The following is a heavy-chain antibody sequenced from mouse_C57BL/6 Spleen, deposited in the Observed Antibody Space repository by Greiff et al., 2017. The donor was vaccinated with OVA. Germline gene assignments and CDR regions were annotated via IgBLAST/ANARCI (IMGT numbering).Heavy chain of an antibody. CDR3: ARFGFSD. J-gene: IGHJ3*01. V-gene: IGHV5-17*01. CDR2: ISRGSSTT. Sequence: EVKLVESGGGLVKPGGSLKLSCAASGFTFSDYGMHWVRQAPEKGLEWVAYISRGSSTTYYADTVKGRFTISRDNAKNTLFLQMTSLRSEDTAMYYCARFGFSDWGQGTLVTVSA. CDR1: GFTFSDYG.